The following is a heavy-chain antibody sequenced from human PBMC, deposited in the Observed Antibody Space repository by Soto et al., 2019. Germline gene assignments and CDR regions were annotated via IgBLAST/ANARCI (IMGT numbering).Heavy chain of an antibody. CDR2: IYWDDDK. D-gene: IGHD2-8*01. J-gene: IGHJ4*02. CDR1: GFSLTSSGVG. CDR3: THRRGHHNGTDLYYFEK. V-gene: IGHV2-5*02. Sequence: QITLKESGPTVLKPTQTLTLTCTFSGFSLTSSGVGMGWVRQAPGKALEWLALIYWDDDKHYSPSLKSRLTITKDHAKDLVVLTLTNVDPVDTATYYCTHRRGHHNGTDLYYFEKWGQGIPVTVSS.